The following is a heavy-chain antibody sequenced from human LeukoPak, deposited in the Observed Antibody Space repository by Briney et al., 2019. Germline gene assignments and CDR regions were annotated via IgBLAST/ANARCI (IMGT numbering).Heavy chain of an antibody. D-gene: IGHD1-7*01. CDR3: AKSLSAGTTISAFDI. J-gene: IGHJ3*02. CDR2: ISGGGGST. CDR1: GFTFSSYA. V-gene: IGHV3-23*01. Sequence: PGGSLRLSCAASGFTFSSYAMSWVRQAPGKGLEWVSAISGGGGSTYYADSVKGRFTISRDNSKNTLYLQMNSLRAEDTAVYYCAKSLSAGTTISAFDIWGQGTMVTVSS.